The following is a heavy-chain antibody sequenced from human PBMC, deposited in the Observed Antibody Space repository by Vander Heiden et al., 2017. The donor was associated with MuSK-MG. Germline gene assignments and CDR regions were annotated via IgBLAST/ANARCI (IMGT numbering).Heavy chain of an antibody. V-gene: IGHV3-48*01. CDR3: ARDNPPYYYDSSGYEGGFDP. Sequence: EVQLVESGGGLVQHGGSLRLSCSASGFTFSSYRMNWVRQAPGKGLDWVSYISSSSSTIYYADSAKGRFTISRDNAKNSLYLQMNSLRAEDTAVYYCARDNPPYYYDSSGYEGGFDPWGQGTLVTVSS. CDR1: GFTFSSYR. D-gene: IGHD3-22*01. CDR2: ISSSSSTI. J-gene: IGHJ5*02.